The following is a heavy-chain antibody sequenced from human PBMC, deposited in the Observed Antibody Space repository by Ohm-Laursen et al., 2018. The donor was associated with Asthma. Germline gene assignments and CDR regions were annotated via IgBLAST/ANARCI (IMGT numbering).Heavy chain of an antibody. J-gene: IGHJ4*02. Sequence: GSSVKVSCKSLGGTFNTYVIGWVRQAPGQGLGWLGGINSVFGTSTYAQKFHDRFTITADESTSTVYMTLSSLTSEDTAVYYCARKAGSCITSNCYSLNFWGQGTLVTVSS. D-gene: IGHD2-15*01. CDR2: INSVFGTS. CDR3: ARKAGSCITSNCYSLNF. V-gene: IGHV1-69*01. CDR1: GGTFNTYV.